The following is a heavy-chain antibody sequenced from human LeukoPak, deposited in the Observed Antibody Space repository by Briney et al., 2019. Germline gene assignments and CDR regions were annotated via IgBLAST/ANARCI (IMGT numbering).Heavy chain of an antibody. CDR3: AYSSSCSGGSCYSGPNAFDI. V-gene: IGHV3-23*01. CDR2: IGATGSTA. J-gene: IGHJ3*02. CDR1: GFTFSSHA. Sequence: GESLRLSCVGSGFTFSSHAISWVRQAPGKGLEWVSVIGATGSTAFYTDSVKGRFTISRDNSINTLFLQMNSLRAEDTAVYYCAYSSSCSGGSCYSGPNAFDIWGQGTMVTVSS. D-gene: IGHD2-15*01.